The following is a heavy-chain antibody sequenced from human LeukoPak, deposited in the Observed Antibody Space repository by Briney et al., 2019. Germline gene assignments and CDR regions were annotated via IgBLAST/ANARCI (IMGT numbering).Heavy chain of an antibody. Sequence: GSSVKVSCKASGGTFSSYAISWVRQAPGQGLEWMGWINPNSGGTNYAQKFQGRVTMTRDTSISTAYMELSRLRSDDTAVYYCARPGEVPAAEHGAFDIWGQGTMVTVSS. D-gene: IGHD2-2*01. CDR2: INPNSGGT. CDR3: ARPGEVPAAEHGAFDI. V-gene: IGHV1-2*02. J-gene: IGHJ3*02. CDR1: GGTFSSYA.